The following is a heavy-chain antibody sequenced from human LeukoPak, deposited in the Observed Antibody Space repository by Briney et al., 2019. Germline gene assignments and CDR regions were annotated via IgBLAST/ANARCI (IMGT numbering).Heavy chain of an antibody. CDR1: GYSISSGYY. V-gene: IGHV4-38-2*02. CDR2: IYHSGST. CDR3: ARDKASSWYYYGMDV. Sequence: PSETLSLTCTVSGYSISSGYYWGWIRQPPGKGLEWIGSIYHSGSTYYNPSLKSRVTISVDMSKNQFSLKLSSVTAADTAVYYCARDKASSWYYYGMDVWGQGTTVTVSS. J-gene: IGHJ6*02. D-gene: IGHD6-13*01.